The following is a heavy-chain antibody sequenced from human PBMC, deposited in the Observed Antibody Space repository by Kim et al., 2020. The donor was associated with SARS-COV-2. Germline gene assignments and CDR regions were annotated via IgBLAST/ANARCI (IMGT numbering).Heavy chain of an antibody. V-gene: IGHV4-59*01. CDR3: ARVRNWFDP. J-gene: IGHJ5*02. CDR2: GST. Sequence: GSTNSSPSLKSRVTISVDTSKNQFSLKLRSVTAADTAVYYCARVRNWFDPWGQGTLVTVSS.